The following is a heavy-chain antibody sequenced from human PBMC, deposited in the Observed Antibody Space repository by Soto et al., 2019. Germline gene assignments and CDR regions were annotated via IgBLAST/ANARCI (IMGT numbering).Heavy chain of an antibody. CDR3: ARARIVVVVAATLDY. Sequence: ASVKVSCKASGYTFTSYGISWVRQAPGQGLEWMGWISAYNGNTNYAQKLQGRVTMTTDTPTSTAYMELRSLRSDDTAVYYCARARIVVVVAATLDYWGQGTLVTVSS. CDR1: GYTFTSYG. D-gene: IGHD2-15*01. J-gene: IGHJ4*02. CDR2: ISAYNGNT. V-gene: IGHV1-18*01.